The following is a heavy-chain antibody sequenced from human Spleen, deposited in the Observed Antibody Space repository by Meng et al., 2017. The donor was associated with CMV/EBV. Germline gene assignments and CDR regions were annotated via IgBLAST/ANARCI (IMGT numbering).Heavy chain of an antibody. Sequence: GGSLRLSCAASGFTFSDYYMSWIRQAPGKGLEWVSYISSSGSAIYYADSVRGRFTISRDNAKNSLYLQMNSLRAEDTAVYYCARDFYSNYVLYYYYYGMDVWGQGTTVTVSS. CDR3: ARDFYSNYVLYYYYYGMDV. CDR2: ISSSGSAI. J-gene: IGHJ6*02. V-gene: IGHV3-11*04. CDR1: GFTFSDYY. D-gene: IGHD4-11*01.